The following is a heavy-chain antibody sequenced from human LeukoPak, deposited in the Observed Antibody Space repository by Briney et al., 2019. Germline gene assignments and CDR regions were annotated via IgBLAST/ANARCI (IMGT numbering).Heavy chain of an antibody. Sequence: ASVKVSCKASGYTFTSYGISWVRQAPGQGLEWMGWISAYAQKLQGRVTMTTDTSTSTAYMELRSLRSDDTAVYYCARDPPQRYCSGGSCYPDYWGQGTLVTVSS. CDR1: GYTFTSYG. J-gene: IGHJ4*02. D-gene: IGHD2-15*01. V-gene: IGHV1-18*01. CDR3: ARDPPQRYCSGGSCYPDY. CDR2: ISAY.